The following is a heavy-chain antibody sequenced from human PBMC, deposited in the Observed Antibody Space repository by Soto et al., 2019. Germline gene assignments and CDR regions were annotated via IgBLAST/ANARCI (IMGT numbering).Heavy chain of an antibody. CDR2: IYYSGST. J-gene: IGHJ5*02. Sequence: SETLSLTCTVSGGSLSSYYWSWIRQPPGKGLEWIGYIYYSGSTNYNPSLKSRVTISVDTSKNQFSLKLSSVTAADTAVYYCARLSYYDFWSGSKEYNWFDPWGQGTLVTVSS. D-gene: IGHD3-3*01. V-gene: IGHV4-59*01. CDR3: ARLSYYDFWSGSKEYNWFDP. CDR1: GGSLSSYY.